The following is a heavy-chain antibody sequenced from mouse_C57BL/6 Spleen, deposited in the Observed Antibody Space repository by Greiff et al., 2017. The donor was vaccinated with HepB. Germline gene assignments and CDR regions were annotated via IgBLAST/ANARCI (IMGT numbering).Heavy chain of an antibody. CDR2: IRLKSDNYAT. Sequence: EVKLVESGGGLVQPGGSMKLSCVASGFTFSNYWMNWVRQSPEKGLEWVAQIRLKSDNYATHYAESVKGRFTISRDDSKSSVYLQMNNLRAEDTGIYYCTGGVAANFFYAMDYWGQGTSVTVSS. D-gene: IGHD4-1*01. CDR1: GFTFSNYW. CDR3: TGGVAANFFYAMDY. J-gene: IGHJ4*01. V-gene: IGHV6-3*01.